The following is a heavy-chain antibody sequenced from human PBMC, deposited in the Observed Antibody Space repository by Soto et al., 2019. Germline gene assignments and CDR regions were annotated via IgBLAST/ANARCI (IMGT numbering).Heavy chain of an antibody. CDR3: ARDLIESYSFGMDV. CDR1: GFTFSSYS. J-gene: IGHJ6*02. CDR2: ISSSSSTI. V-gene: IGHV3-48*02. D-gene: IGHD1-26*01. Sequence: GGSLRLSCAASGFTFSSYSMNWVRQAPGKGLEWVSYISSSSSTIYYADSVKGRFTISRDNAKNSLYLQMNSLRDEDTAVYYCARDLIESYSFGMDVWGQGTTVTVSS.